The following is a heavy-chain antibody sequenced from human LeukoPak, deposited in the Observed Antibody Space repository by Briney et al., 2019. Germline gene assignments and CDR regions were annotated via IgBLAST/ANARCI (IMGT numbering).Heavy chain of an antibody. V-gene: IGHV4-39*01. Sequence: SETLSLTCTVSGGSISRSSYYWGWIRQTPGKGLQWIGSIYYSDSGKMFYNPSLKSRVTISADTSKNQFSLKVSSVTAADTAVYYCARRPPALGAFDIWGQGTMVSVSS. CDR1: GGSISRSSYY. CDR3: ARRPPALGAFDI. J-gene: IGHJ3*02. CDR2: IYYSDSGKM.